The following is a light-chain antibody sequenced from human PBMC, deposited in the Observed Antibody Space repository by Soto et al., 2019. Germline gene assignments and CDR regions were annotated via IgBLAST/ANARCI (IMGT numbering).Light chain of an antibody. J-gene: IGLJ1*01. CDR2: DVS. CDR1: SSDVGGYNY. CDR3: SSYTSSSNLYV. V-gene: IGLV2-14*01. Sequence: QSVLTQPASVSGSPGQSITISCTGTSSDVGGYNYVSWYQQHPGKAPKLMIYDVSNRPSGVSNRFSGSKSGNTASLTISGLQAEDEADYYCSSYTSSSNLYVFGSGTKVPVL.